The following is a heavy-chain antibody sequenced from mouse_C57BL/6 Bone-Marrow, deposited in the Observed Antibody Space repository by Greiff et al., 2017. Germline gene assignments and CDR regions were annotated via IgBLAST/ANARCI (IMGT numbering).Heavy chain of an antibody. D-gene: IGHD2-3*01. J-gene: IGHJ1*03. CDR1: GYTFTDYE. CDR2: IDPETGGT. Sequence: QVQLQQSGAELVRPGASVTLSCKASGYTFTDYEMHWVKQTPVHGLEWIGAIDPETGGTAYNQKFKGKAILTADKSSSTAYMELRSLTSEDSAVYYCTLYDGYYGDVWGTGTTVTVSS. CDR3: TLYDGYYGDV. V-gene: IGHV1-15*01.